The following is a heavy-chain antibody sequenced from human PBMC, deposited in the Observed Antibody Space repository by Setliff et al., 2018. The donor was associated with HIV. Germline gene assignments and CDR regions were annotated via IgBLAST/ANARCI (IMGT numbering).Heavy chain of an antibody. V-gene: IGHV4-28*03. J-gene: IGHJ4*02. CDR2: IYSTGDT. D-gene: IGHD3-22*01. CDR1: GYSISSGYY. Sequence: SETLSLTCAVSGYSISSGYYWGWIRQPPGKGLEWVGHIYSTGDTNYNPSLKSRVTLSADTSKNQLSLSLASVTAADTAVYYCARVRLTMIMMVDYFDQWGQGTLVTVSS. CDR3: ARVRLTMIMMVDYFDQ.